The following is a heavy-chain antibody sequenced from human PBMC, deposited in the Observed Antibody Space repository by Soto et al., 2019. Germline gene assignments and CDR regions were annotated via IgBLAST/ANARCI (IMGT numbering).Heavy chain of an antibody. Sequence: SETLSLTCAVYGGSFSGYYWSWIRQPPGKGLEWIGEINHSGSTNYNPSLKSRVTISVDTSKNQFSLKLSSVTAADTAVYYCARVSSARLYYYYYYGMDVWGQGTTVTVSS. CDR1: GGSFSGYY. CDR3: ARVSSARLYYYYYYGMDV. J-gene: IGHJ6*02. V-gene: IGHV4-34*01. D-gene: IGHD6-6*01. CDR2: INHSGST.